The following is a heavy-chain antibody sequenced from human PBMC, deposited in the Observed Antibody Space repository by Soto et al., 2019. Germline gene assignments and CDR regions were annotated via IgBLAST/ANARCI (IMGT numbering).Heavy chain of an antibody. Sequence: GGSLRLSCTASGFTFGDYAMSWFRQAPGKGLEWVGFIRSKAYGGTTEYAASVKGRFTISRDDSKSIAYLQMNSLKTEDTAVYYCTRDFMYYDILTGSQFDYWGQGTLVTVSS. CDR3: TRDFMYYDILTGSQFDY. CDR2: IRSKAYGGTT. D-gene: IGHD3-9*01. CDR1: GFTFGDYA. V-gene: IGHV3-49*03. J-gene: IGHJ4*02.